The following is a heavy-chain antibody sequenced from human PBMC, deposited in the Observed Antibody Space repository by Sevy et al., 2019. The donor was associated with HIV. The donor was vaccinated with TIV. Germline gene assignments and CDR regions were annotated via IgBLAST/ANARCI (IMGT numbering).Heavy chain of an antibody. CDR2: IKQDGSEK. D-gene: IGHD3-10*01. CDR1: GFTFSSYW. CDR3: ASWYYYGSGQENNFDY. J-gene: IGHJ4*02. Sequence: GGSLRLSCAASGFTFSSYWMSWVRQAPGKGLEWVANIKQDGSEKYYVDSVKGRFTISRDNAKNSLYLQMNSLRAEDTAVYYCASWYYYGSGQENNFDYWGQGTLVTVSS. V-gene: IGHV3-7*01.